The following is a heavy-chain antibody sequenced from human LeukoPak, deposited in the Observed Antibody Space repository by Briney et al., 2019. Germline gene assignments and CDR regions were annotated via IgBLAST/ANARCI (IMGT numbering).Heavy chain of an antibody. V-gene: IGHV3-23*01. CDR2: ISGSGGST. Sequence: GGSLRLSCAASGFTFSSYAMSWVRQAPGKGPEWVSAISGSGGSTYCADSVKGRFTISRDNSKNTLYLQMNSLRAEDTAVYYCAKDVYYDSSGYYYPDAFDIWGQGTMVTVSS. CDR1: GFTFSSYA. CDR3: AKDVYYDSSGYYYPDAFDI. D-gene: IGHD3-22*01. J-gene: IGHJ3*02.